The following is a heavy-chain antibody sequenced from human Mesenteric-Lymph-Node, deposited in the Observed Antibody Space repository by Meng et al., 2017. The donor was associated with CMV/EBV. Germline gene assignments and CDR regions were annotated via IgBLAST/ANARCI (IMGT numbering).Heavy chain of an antibody. V-gene: IGHV1-8*02. J-gene: IGHJ4*02. D-gene: IGHD6-19*01. CDR1: GYTFTSYD. CDR2: MNPNSGNT. Sequence: ASVKVSCKASGYTFTSYDINWVRQATGQGLEWMGWMNPNSGNTGYAQKFQGRVTMTRDTSTSTVCMELSSLRSEDTGVYYCARVGPSGFSSGWYGRELDYWGQGTLVTVSS. CDR3: ARVGPSGFSSGWYGRELDY.